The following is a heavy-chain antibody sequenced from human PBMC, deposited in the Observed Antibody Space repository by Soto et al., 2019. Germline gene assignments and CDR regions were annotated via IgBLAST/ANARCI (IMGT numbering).Heavy chain of an antibody. CDR3: ASVGATDGLDY. D-gene: IGHD1-26*01. V-gene: IGHV3-23*01. CDR2: ISGSGVST. CDR1: GFSFSNYA. J-gene: IGHJ4*02. Sequence: EVQLLESGGGLVQPGGSLRLSCAASGFSFSNYAMSWVRQAPGKGLEWVSSISGSGVSTYYADSVKGRFTFSRDNSKNTLYLQMNSLGAEDTAVYYCASVGATDGLDYWGQGTLVTVSS.